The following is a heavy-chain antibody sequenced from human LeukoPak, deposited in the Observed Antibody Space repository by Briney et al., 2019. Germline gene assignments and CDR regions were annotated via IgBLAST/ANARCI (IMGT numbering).Heavy chain of an antibody. CDR1: GFTVSSYG. CDR2: ISYDGSNK. Sequence: GRSLRLSCAASGFTVSSYGMHWVRQAPGKGLEWVAVISYDGSNKYYADSVKGRFTISRDNSKNTLYLQMNSLRAEDTAVYYCAKEPYDYSNDPSYFDYWGQGTLVTVSS. J-gene: IGHJ4*02. D-gene: IGHD4-11*01. CDR3: AKEPYDYSNDPSYFDY. V-gene: IGHV3-30*18.